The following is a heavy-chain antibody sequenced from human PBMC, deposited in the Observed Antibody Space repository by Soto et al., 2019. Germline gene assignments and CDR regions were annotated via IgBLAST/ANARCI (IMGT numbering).Heavy chain of an antibody. CDR2: VYPGDSDT. J-gene: IGHJ4*02. D-gene: IGHD1-26*01. Sequence: PGESLKISCKASGFKFFKYWIAWVRQMPGKGLEWMGVVYPGDSDTRYSPSFQGQVTISAEESITTAYLQWSSLKASDTATYYCARIQGTGTVTATSAYFDSWGQGTQVTVSS. V-gene: IGHV5-51*01. CDR1: GFKFFKYW. CDR3: ARIQGTGTVTATSAYFDS.